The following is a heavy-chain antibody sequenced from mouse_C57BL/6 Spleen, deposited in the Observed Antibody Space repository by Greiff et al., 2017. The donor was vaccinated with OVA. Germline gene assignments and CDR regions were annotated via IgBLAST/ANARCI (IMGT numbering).Heavy chain of an antibody. V-gene: IGHV1-52*01. CDR2: IDPSDSET. Sequence: QVQLQQPGAELVRPGSSVKLSCKASGYTFTSYWMHWVKQRPIQGLEWIGNIDPSDSETHYNQKFKDKATLTVDKSSSTAYMQLSSLTSEDSAVYYCAVYYYGSSYEGFYYFDYWGQGTTLTVSS. CDR3: AVYYYGSSYEGFYYFDY. J-gene: IGHJ2*01. CDR1: GYTFTSYW. D-gene: IGHD1-1*01.